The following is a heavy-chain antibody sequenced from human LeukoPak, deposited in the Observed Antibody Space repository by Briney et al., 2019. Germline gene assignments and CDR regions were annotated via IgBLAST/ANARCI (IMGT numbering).Heavy chain of an antibody. D-gene: IGHD2-2*03. CDR2: INHSGST. J-gene: IGHJ6*03. CDR1: GGSFSGYY. CDR3: ARLGIVVVPAASPIKNYYYYYMDV. Sequence: NPSETLSLTCAVYGGSFSGYYWSWIRQPPGKGLEWIGEINHSGSTNYNPSLKSRVTISVDTSKNQFSLKLSSVTAADTAVYYCARLGIVVVPAASPIKNYYYYYMDVGGKGPRSPSP. V-gene: IGHV4-34*01.